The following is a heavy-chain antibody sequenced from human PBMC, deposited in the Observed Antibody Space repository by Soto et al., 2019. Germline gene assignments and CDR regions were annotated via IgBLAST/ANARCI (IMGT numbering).Heavy chain of an antibody. CDR3: AKDPLSGYDVKYYYYGMDV. V-gene: IGHV3-30*18. J-gene: IGHJ6*02. D-gene: IGHD5-12*01. Sequence: GGSLRLSCAASGFTFSSYGMHWVRQAPGKGLEWVAVISYDGRNKYYADSVKGRFSLSRDNSKNTRYLQMNSLRAGDTAVYYCAKDPLSGYDVKYYYYGMDVWGQGTTVTVSS. CDR1: GFTFSSYG. CDR2: ISYDGRNK.